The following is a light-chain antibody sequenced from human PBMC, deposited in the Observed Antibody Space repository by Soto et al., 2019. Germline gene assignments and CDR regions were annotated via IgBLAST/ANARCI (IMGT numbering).Light chain of an antibody. CDR2: GAS. J-gene: IGKJ1*01. CDR1: QSIGANY. V-gene: IGKV3-20*01. Sequence: EIVLTQSPGTLSVSPGERATLSCRASQSIGANYLAWYQQRPGQAPRLLIYGASSRATGIPDRFSGSGSGTDFTLTVDRLEPGDFAVYYCQQYGSSPRTFGQGTKVDIK. CDR3: QQYGSSPRT.